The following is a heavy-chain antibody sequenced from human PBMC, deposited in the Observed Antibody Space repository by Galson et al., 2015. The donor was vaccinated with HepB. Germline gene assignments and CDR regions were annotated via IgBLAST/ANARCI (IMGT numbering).Heavy chain of an antibody. CDR3: ARDYDRFDF. CDR1: GFTFSSYE. CDR2: ISSGSLTI. D-gene: IGHD3-16*01. J-gene: IGHJ4*02. V-gene: IGHV3-48*03. Sequence: SLRLSCAASGFTFSSYEMNWVRQAPGKGLEWISYISSGSLTIYYADSVRGRFTISRDNANNSLYLQMNSLRAEDSAVYFCARDYDRFDFRGRGTLVTVSS.